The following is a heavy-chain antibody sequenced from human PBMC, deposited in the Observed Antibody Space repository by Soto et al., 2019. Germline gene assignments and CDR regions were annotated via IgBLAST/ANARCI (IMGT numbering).Heavy chain of an antibody. CDR2: ISYDGSNK. Sequence: PGGSLRLSCAASGFTFSSYGMHWVRRAPGKGLEWVAVISYDGSNKYYADSVKGRFTISRDNSKNTLYLQMNSLRAEDTAVYYCARDRVWGQGTLVTVSS. J-gene: IGHJ4*02. V-gene: IGHV3-30*03. CDR1: GFTFSSYG. CDR3: ARDRV.